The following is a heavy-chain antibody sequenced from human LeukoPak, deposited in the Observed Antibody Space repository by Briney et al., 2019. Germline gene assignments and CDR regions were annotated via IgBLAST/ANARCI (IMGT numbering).Heavy chain of an antibody. CDR2: VSYDGRNE. CDR1: GFIFTDYA. V-gene: IGHV3-30*04. J-gene: IGHJ4*02. Sequence: AGGSLRLSCAASGFIFTDYAMHWVRQPPGKGLEWVALVSYDGRNENYADSVKGRFTISRDTSKSTLYLQLNSLRGEDTAVYYCARAEYHYDSSGYYQIDYWGQGTLVTVSS. D-gene: IGHD3-22*01. CDR3: ARAEYHYDSSGYYQIDY.